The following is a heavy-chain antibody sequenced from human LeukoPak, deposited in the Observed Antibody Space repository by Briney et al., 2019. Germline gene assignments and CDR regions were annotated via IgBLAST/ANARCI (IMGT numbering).Heavy chain of an antibody. CDR1: GGTFSSYA. J-gene: IGHJ3*02. V-gene: IGHV1-69*13. CDR2: IIPIFGTA. Sequence: SVKVSCKASGGTFSSYAISWVRQAPGQGLEWMGGIIPIFGTADYAQKFQGRVTITADESTSTAYMELRSLRSDDTAVYYCARVRYSSGWYTSNAFDIWGQGTMVTVSS. D-gene: IGHD6-19*01. CDR3: ARVRYSSGWYTSNAFDI.